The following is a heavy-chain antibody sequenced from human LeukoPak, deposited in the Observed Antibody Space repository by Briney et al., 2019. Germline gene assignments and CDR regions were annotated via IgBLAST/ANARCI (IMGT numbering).Heavy chain of an antibody. Sequence: SETLSLTCTVSGGSISRYYWSWIRQPPGKGLEWIGYIYYSGSTNYNPSLKSRVTISVDTSKNKFSLKLSSVTAADTSVYYCARAVDMASFWCFDYWGQGTLVTVSS. CDR1: GGSISRYY. V-gene: IGHV4-59*01. D-gene: IGHD5-24*01. J-gene: IGHJ4*02. CDR3: ARAVDMASFWCFDY. CDR2: IYYSGST.